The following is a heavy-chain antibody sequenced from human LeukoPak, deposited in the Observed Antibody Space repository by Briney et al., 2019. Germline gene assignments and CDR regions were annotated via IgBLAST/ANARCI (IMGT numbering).Heavy chain of an antibody. J-gene: IGHJ4*02. D-gene: IGHD5-24*01. V-gene: IGHV1-69*04. CDR2: FIPILGIA. Sequence: SVKVSCKASGGTFSSYAISWVRQAPGQGLEWMGRFIPILGIANYAQKFQGRVTITADKSTSTAYMELSSLRSEDTAVYYCARGDGYNPHFDYWGQGTLVTVSS. CDR3: ARGDGYNPHFDY. CDR1: GGTFSSYA.